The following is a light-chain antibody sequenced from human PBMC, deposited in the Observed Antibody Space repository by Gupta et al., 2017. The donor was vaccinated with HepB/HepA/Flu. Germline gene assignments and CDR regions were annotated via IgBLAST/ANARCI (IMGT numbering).Light chain of an antibody. Sequence: QSVLTQPPSVSGAPGQRVTISCTGTSSNFGSGYDVHWYQQLPGTAPKLLIYDNTNRPSGVPDRFSGSKSATSASLAITGLQAEDEADYYCQSYDRSLSGSVVFGGGTKLTAL. J-gene: IGLJ3*02. CDR3: QSYDRSLSGSVV. CDR1: SSNFGSGYD. V-gene: IGLV1-40*01. CDR2: DNT.